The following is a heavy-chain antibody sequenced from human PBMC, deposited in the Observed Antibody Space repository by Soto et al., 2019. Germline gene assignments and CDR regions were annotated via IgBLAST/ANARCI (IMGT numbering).Heavy chain of an antibody. V-gene: IGHV1-69*01. J-gene: IGHJ4*02. CDR1: GTTFSTHG. D-gene: IGHD1-1*01. CDR2: FVPMFSSS. Sequence: QVQLVQSGAEVRKPGSSVNVSCKASGTTFSTHGIHWVRQAPGQGLEWMGGFVPMFSSSNYAQKFQGRLTIVADESTNSAYMELSSLRADDSAIYYCARSGGTYYFDHWGQGNLVNVSS. CDR3: ARSGGTYYFDH.